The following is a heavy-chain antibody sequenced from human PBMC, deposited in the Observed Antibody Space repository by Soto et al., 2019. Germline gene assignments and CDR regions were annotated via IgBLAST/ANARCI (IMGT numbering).Heavy chain of an antibody. D-gene: IGHD6-13*01. Sequence: QVQLVESGGGVVQPGRSLRLSCAASGFTFSSYGTHWVRQAPGKGLEWVAVISYDGSNKYYADSVKGRFTISRDNSKNTLYLQMNSLRAEDAAVYYCAKAGDSSSWYWIDYWGQGTLVTVSS. CDR1: GFTFSSYG. CDR2: ISYDGSNK. V-gene: IGHV3-30*18. J-gene: IGHJ4*02. CDR3: AKAGDSSSWYWIDY.